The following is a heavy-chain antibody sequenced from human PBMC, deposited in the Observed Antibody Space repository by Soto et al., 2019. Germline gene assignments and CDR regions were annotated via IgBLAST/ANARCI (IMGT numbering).Heavy chain of an antibody. CDR2: IIPISDTT. D-gene: IGHD2-2*01. CDR3: ARSQGSSTSLEIYYYYYYGMDV. J-gene: IGHJ6*02. V-gene: IGHV1-69*01. Sequence: QVQLVQSGAEVKKPGSSVKVSCKASGGTFSSYAISWVRQAPGQGLEWMGGIIPISDTTNYAQKFQGRGTITAEESTSTAYMELSSLRSEDTAVYYCARSQGSSTSLEIYYYYYYGMDVWGQGTTVTVSS. CDR1: GGTFSSYA.